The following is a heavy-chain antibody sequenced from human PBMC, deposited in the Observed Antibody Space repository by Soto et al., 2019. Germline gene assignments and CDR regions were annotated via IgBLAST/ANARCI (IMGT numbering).Heavy chain of an antibody. CDR3: AKRSPGEPLAYYYYYMDV. Sequence: PSETLSLTCTVSGGSISSSSYYWGWIRQPPGKGLEWIGSIYYSGSTYYNPSLKSRVTISVDTSKNQFSLKLSSVTAADTAVYYCAKRSPGEPLAYYYYYMDVWGKGTTVTVSS. CDR2: IYYSGST. CDR1: GGSISSSSYY. V-gene: IGHV4-39*01. D-gene: IGHD1-26*01. J-gene: IGHJ6*03.